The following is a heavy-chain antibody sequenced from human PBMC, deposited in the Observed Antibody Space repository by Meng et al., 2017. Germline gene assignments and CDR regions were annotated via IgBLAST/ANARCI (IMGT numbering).Heavy chain of an antibody. CDR2: INHSGST. D-gene: IGHD4-17*01. CDR1: CGSFSGYY. Sequence: QVHLQQWGAGLSKPSETLSLTCAVYCGSFSGYYLSLIHQPPGKGLEWIGEINHSGSTNYNPSLKSRVTISVDTSKTQFSLKLSSVTAADTAVYYCARGSMFGATVTKIDYWGQGTLVTVSS. J-gene: IGHJ4*02. CDR3: ARGSMFGATVTKIDY. V-gene: IGHV4-34*01.